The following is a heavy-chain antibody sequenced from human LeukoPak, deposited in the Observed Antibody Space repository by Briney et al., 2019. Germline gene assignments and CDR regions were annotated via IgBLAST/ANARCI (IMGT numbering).Heavy chain of an antibody. Sequence: GASVKVSCKASGYTFTRYYMHWVRQAPGQGLEWMGWINPDSGGTNYAQKFQGRVTMTRDTSISTAYMELSSLMSDDTAVYYCATTYSTVFDYWGQGTLVTVSS. J-gene: IGHJ4*02. CDR2: INPDSGGT. CDR3: ATTYSTVFDY. CDR1: GYTFTRYY. D-gene: IGHD1-1*01. V-gene: IGHV1-2*02.